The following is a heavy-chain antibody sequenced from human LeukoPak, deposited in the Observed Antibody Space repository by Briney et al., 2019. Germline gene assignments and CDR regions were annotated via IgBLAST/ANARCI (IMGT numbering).Heavy chain of an antibody. V-gene: IGHV4-34*01. D-gene: IGHD5-12*01. CDR3: ARSPRYSGYDYGSDY. Sequence: SETLSLTCAVYGGSFSAYYWSWIRQPPGKGLEWIGEINHSGRTNYNASLKSRVTISADTSKNQFSLKMSYVTAADTAVYYCARSPRYSGYDYGSDYWGRGILVTVSS. J-gene: IGHJ4*02. CDR2: INHSGRT. CDR1: GGSFSAYY.